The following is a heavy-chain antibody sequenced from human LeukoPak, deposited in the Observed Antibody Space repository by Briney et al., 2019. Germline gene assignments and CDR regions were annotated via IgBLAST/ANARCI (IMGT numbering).Heavy chain of an antibody. Sequence: SETLSLTCTVSGGSISSYYWSWIRQPAGKGLEWIGRIYTSGSTNYNPSLKGRVTMSVDTSKNQFSLKLSSVTAADTAVYYCAGSIYGDYVRNWFDPWGQGTLVTVSS. J-gene: IGHJ5*02. V-gene: IGHV4-4*07. CDR3: AGSIYGDYVRNWFDP. CDR1: GGSISSYY. CDR2: IYTSGST. D-gene: IGHD4-17*01.